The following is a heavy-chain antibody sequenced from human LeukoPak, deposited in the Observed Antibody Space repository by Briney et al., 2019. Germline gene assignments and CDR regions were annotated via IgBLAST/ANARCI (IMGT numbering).Heavy chain of an antibody. D-gene: IGHD1-26*01. CDR3: ARDMGYSGSWPGYFDY. CDR2: IRYDGSYE. J-gene: IGHJ4*02. CDR1: GFSFSDYA. Sequence: GGSLRLSCAASGFSFSDYAMHWVRQAPGKGLEWVAFIRYDGSYEYYADSVKGRFTVSRDNAKNSLYLQMKSLRAEDTTVYYCARDMGYSGSWPGYFDYWGQGVLVTVSS. V-gene: IGHV3-30*02.